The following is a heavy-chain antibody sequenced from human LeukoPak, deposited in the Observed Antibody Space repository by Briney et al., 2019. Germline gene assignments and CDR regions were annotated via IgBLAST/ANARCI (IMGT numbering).Heavy chain of an antibody. CDR1: GYTFTGFY. Sequence: ASVKVSCKASGYTFTGFYMNWVRQAPGQGLEWMGWINPDSGGTSYPQRFQGRVTMTRGTSISTAYMELSSLRSDDTAIYYCAKDSSLGNYIDYWGQGTLVTVSS. CDR3: AKDSSLGNYIDY. J-gene: IGHJ4*02. CDR2: INPDSGGT. V-gene: IGHV1-2*02. D-gene: IGHD3-10*01.